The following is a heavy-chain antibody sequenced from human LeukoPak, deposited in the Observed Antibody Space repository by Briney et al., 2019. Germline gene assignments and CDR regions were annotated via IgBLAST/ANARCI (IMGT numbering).Heavy chain of an antibody. CDR2: ISTSGSST. J-gene: IGHJ4*02. D-gene: IGHD3-22*01. Sequence: GGSLRLSCAASGFSFSNYGMSWVRQAPGKGLEWVSSISTSGSSTYYVDSVKGRFTISRDNAKNSLYLQMNSLRAEDTAVYYCARDYYYDSSGYYGYWGQGTLVAVSS. CDR3: ARDYYYDSSGYYGY. V-gene: IGHV3-23*01. CDR1: GFSFSNYG.